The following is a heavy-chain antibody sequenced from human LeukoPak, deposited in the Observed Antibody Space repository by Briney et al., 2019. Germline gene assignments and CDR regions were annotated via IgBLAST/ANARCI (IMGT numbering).Heavy chain of an antibody. CDR3: ARDNSVRDEAWWFNP. V-gene: IGHV1-69*06. CDR2: IIPIFGTA. CDR1: GGTFSSYA. J-gene: IGHJ5*02. Sequence: ASVKVSCTASGGTFSSYAISWVRQAPGQGLEWMGGIIPIFGTANYAQKFQGRVTITADKSTSTAYMELSSLRSEDTAVYYCARDNSVRDEAWWFNPWGQGTLVTVSS. D-gene: IGHD5-24*01.